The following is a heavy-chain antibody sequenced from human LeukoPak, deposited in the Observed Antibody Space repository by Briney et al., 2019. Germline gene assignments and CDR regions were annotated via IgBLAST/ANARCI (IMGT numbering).Heavy chain of an antibody. CDR3: ARGGWCQDY. J-gene: IGHJ4*02. V-gene: IGHV4-59*01. CDR2: IYYNGNT. D-gene: IGHD6-19*01. CDR1: GGSINNNY. Sequence: SETLSLTCTVSGGSINNNYWSWFRQSPGKGLEWIGYIYYNGNTNYNTSLESRVTISVDTSKNQIHLRLSSVTAADTAVYYCARGGWCQDYWGQGTLVTVSS.